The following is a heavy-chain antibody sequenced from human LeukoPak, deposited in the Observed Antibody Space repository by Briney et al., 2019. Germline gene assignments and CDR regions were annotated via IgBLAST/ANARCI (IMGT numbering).Heavy chain of an antibody. CDR2: ISGSGGST. V-gene: IGHV3-23*01. CDR3: AKNGAARVRENNWFDP. D-gene: IGHD6-13*01. J-gene: IGHJ5*02. CDR1: GFTFSSYA. Sequence: GGSLRLSYAASGFTFSSYAMSWVRQAPGKGLEWVSAISGSGGSTYYADSVKGRLTISRDNSKNTLYLQMNSLRAEDTAVYYCAKNGAARVRENNWFDPWGQGTLVTVSS.